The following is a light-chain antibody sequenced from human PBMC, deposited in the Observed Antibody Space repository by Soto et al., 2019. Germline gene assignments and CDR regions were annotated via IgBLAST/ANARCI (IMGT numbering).Light chain of an antibody. CDR3: LQDINYPWT. J-gene: IGKJ1*01. CDR2: GAS. V-gene: IGKV1-6*01. Sequence: AIQMTPSPSSLSASVGDRVTISCRASQGIGNALGWYQQKPGQPPKVLIYGASNLQSGVPPRFSGSGSGTDFTLAISSLQPEDSATYYCLQDINYPWTFGQGTKVEIK. CDR1: QGIGNA.